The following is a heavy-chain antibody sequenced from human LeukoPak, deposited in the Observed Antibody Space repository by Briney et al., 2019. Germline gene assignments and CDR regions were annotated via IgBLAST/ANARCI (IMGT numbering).Heavy chain of an antibody. V-gene: IGHV4-39*02. CDR2: IYYSGST. D-gene: IGHD6-19*01. CDR1: GGSISSSSYY. CDR3: AREGRVAVAGINIIGNFDY. J-gene: IGHJ4*02. Sequence: PSETPSLTCTVSGGSISSSSYYWGWIRQPPGNGLEWIGSIYYSGSTYYNPSLKSRVTISVDTSKNQFSMKLSSVTAADTAVYYCAREGRVAVAGINIIGNFDYWGQGTLVTVSS.